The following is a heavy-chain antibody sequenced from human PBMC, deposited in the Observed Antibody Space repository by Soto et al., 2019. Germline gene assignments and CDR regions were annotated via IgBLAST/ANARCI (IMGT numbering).Heavy chain of an antibody. Sequence: SETLSLTCTVSGGSISSYYWSWIRQPPGKGLEWIGYIYYSGSTNYNPSLKSRVTISVDTSKNQFSLKLSSVTAADTAVYYCARSEGYCSSTSCSIPYSHAFDIWGQGTMVTVSS. CDR3: ARSEGYCSSTSCSIPYSHAFDI. V-gene: IGHV4-59*01. CDR1: GGSISSYY. CDR2: IYYSGST. J-gene: IGHJ3*02. D-gene: IGHD2-2*01.